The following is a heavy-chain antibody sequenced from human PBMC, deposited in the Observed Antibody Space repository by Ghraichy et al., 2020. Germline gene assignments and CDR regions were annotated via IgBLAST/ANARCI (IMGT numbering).Heavy chain of an antibody. CDR3: ARGGTGNYAWHYFDY. J-gene: IGHJ4*02. V-gene: IGHV1-18*01. CDR1: AYTFTSYG. CDR2: ISTYNGNT. Sequence: ASVKVSCKASAYTFTSYGITWVRQAPGQGLEWMGWISTYNGNTNYAQKFQGRVTVTTDTSTSTAYMELRSLRSDDTAVYYWARGGTGNYAWHYFDYWGQGTLVTVSS. D-gene: IGHD4-11*01.